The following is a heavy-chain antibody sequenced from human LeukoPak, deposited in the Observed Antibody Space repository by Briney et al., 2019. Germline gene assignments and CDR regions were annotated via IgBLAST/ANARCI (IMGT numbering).Heavy chain of an antibody. CDR1: GGSISSGGYY. CDR3: ASTVDTAMANSGDY. J-gene: IGHJ4*02. CDR2: INHSGST. D-gene: IGHD5-18*01. Sequence: PSQTLSLTCAVSGGSISSGGYYWSWIRQPPGKGLEWIGEINHSGSTNYNPSLKSRVTISVDTSKNQFSLKLSSVTAADTAVYYCASTVDTAMANSGDYWGQGTLVTVSS. V-gene: IGHV4-30-2*01.